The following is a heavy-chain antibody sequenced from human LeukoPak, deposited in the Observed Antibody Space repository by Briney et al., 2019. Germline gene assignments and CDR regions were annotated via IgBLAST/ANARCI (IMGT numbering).Heavy chain of an antibody. D-gene: IGHD6-13*01. CDR3: AVLREGGRIAAKHGPYYYGMDV. V-gene: IGHV1-69*13. J-gene: IGHJ6*04. CDR2: IIPIFGTA. CDR1: GYTFTGYY. Sequence: EASVKVSCKASGYTFTGYYMHWVRQAPGQGLEWMGGIIPIFGTANYAQKFQGRVTITADESTSTAYMELSSLRSEDTAVYYCAVLREGGRIAAKHGPYYYGMDVWGKGTTVTVSS.